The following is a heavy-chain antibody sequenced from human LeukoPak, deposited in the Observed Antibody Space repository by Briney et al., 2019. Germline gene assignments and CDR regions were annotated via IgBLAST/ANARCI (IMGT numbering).Heavy chain of an antibody. CDR1: GFTFSSYA. V-gene: IGHV3-23*01. D-gene: IGHD3-10*01. J-gene: IGHJ4*02. CDR2: IRGSGGST. CDR3: AKTTDFGFDY. Sequence: GGTLRLSCAASGFTFSSYAMSWVRQAPGKGLEWVSAIRGSGGSTYYADSVKGRFTISREHSKNTLYLQMNSPRAERTAVYFCAKTTDFGFDYWGQGTLVTVFS.